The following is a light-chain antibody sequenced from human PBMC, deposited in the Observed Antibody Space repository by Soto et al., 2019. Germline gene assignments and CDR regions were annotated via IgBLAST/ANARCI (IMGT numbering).Light chain of an antibody. J-gene: IGLJ2*01. CDR3: QSYDSSLSAPL. CDR2: GNS. CDR1: SSNIGAGYD. V-gene: IGLV1-40*01. Sequence: QSVLTQPPSVSGAPGQRVTISCTGSSSNIGAGYDVHWYQQLPGTAPKLLIYGNSNRPSGVPDRFSGSKSGTSASLAITGLQDEDEADYDCQSYDSSLSAPLFGGGTKLTVL.